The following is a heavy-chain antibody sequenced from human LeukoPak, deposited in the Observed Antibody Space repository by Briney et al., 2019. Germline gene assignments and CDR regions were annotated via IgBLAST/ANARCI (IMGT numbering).Heavy chain of an antibody. Sequence: SETLSLTCTVSGGSISPSYWSWIRQPPGKGLERIGHIYYSGTTNYNPSLKSRVTISLDTSKHQFSLQLTSVTAADTAVYYCARGRGSSSGSYGYWGQGTLVTVSS. CDR1: GGSISPSY. J-gene: IGHJ4*02. CDR3: ARGRGSSSGSYGY. CDR2: IYYSGTT. D-gene: IGHD1-26*01. V-gene: IGHV4-59*01.